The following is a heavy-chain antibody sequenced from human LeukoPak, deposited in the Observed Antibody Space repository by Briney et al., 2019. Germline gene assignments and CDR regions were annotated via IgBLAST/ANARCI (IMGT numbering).Heavy chain of an antibody. CDR1: GFTSSTYA. Sequence: GGSLRLSCAASGFTSSTYAMSWVRQAPGKGLEWVSAISAGGGNTYYADSVKGRFTISRDNSKNTLYLQMNSLRAEDTAVYYCAKDWAVISYWGQGTLVTVSS. D-gene: IGHD3-16*01. CDR2: ISAGGGNT. V-gene: IGHV3-23*01. J-gene: IGHJ4*02. CDR3: AKDWAVISY.